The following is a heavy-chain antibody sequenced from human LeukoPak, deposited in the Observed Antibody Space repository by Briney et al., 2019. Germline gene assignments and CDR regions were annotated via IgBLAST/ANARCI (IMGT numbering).Heavy chain of an antibody. CDR2: IYYSGST. Sequence: SSETLSLTCTVSGGSISINTYYWSWIRQPPGKGLDWYGHIYYSGSTYYNPSLKSRITIPLDTSKSQFSLKLTSVTAADTAVYYCAREFHPWGQGTLVSVSS. V-gene: IGHV4-61*01. CDR1: GGSISINTYY. J-gene: IGHJ5*02. CDR3: AREFHP.